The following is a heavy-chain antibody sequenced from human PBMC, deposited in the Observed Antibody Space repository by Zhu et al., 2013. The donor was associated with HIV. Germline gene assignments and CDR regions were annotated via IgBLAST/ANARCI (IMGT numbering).Heavy chain of an antibody. D-gene: IGHD6-13*01. V-gene: IGHV4-61*01. Sequence: QVQLQESGPGLVKPSETLSLTCTVSGGSVNSGSYYWSWIRQPPGKGLEWVGYIYFSGSTNYNPSLKSRVTISPDTSKNQFSLNLSSVTAADTAVYYCARVIAAPGYFDLWGRGTLVTVSS. CDR2: IYFSGST. CDR3: ARVIAAPGYFDL. CDR1: GGSVNSGSYY. J-gene: IGHJ2*01.